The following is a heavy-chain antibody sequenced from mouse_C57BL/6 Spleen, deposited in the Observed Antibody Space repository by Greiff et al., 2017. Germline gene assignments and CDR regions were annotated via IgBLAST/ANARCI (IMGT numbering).Heavy chain of an antibody. CDR1: GFTFSSYA. Sequence: EVHLVESGEGLVKPGGSLKLSCAASGFTFSSYAMSWVRQTPEKRLEWVAYISSGGDYIYYADTVKGRFTISRDNARNTLYLQMSSLKSEDTAMYYCTRSDYYGSSHWYFDVWGTGTTVTVSS. J-gene: IGHJ1*03. D-gene: IGHD1-1*01. CDR2: ISSGGDYI. V-gene: IGHV5-9-1*02. CDR3: TRSDYYGSSHWYFDV.